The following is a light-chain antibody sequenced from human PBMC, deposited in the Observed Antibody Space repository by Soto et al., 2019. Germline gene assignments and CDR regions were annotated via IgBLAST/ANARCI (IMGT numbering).Light chain of an antibody. CDR1: HRDVWTFNL. J-gene: IGLJ1*01. CDR3: CSYAGSSVYV. V-gene: IGLV2-23*02. Sequence: SLLAQGSPVFGAPGPSVPISCPGTHRDVWTFNLVSWYQQHPGKASRLMIYEVIKRPSGVSNRFSGSKSGNTASLTISGLQAEDEADYYCCSYAGSSVYVFGTGTKVTVL. CDR2: EVI.